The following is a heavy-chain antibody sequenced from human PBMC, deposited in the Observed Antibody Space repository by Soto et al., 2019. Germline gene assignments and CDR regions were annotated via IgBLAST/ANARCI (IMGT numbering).Heavy chain of an antibody. Sequence: QVQLVQSGAEVKKPRSSVKVSCKASGGTFSSYAISWVRQAPGQGLEWMGGIIPIFGTANYAQKFQGRVTITADESTSTAYMELSSLRSEDTAVYYCARDSPSRIALRSNGYAFDIWGQGTMVTVSS. V-gene: IGHV1-69*01. J-gene: IGHJ3*02. CDR3: ARDSPSRIALRSNGYAFDI. D-gene: IGHD6-13*01. CDR1: GGTFSSYA. CDR2: IIPIFGTA.